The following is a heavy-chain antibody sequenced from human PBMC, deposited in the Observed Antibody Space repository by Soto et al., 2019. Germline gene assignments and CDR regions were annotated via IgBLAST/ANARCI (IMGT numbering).Heavy chain of an antibody. CDR2: FYSGGST. J-gene: IGHJ4*02. V-gene: IGHV3-53*01. CDR1: GFTVSTNY. D-gene: IGHD3-10*01. CDR3: ARGFPSMTYYGEYYFDY. Sequence: LRLSCEAFGFTVSTNYMSWVRQTPGKGLEWVSVFYSGGSTFYADSVKGRFTISRDNSRDTLYLQMRSLRAEDTAVYYCARGFPSMTYYGEYYFDYWGQGTLVTVSS.